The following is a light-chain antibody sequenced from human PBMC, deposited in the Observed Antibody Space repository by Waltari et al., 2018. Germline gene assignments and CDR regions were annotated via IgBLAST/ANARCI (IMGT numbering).Light chain of an antibody. CDR2: KAS. Sequence: DIQMTQSPSTLSASVGDRVANTCRASQSISTYLAWYQQKPGKAPKLLIYKASTLETGVPSRFSCGGSGTEFTLTISSLQADDFATYYCQQYDTPPWTFGQGTKVEFK. V-gene: IGKV1-5*03. CDR3: QQYDTPPWT. CDR1: QSISTY. J-gene: IGKJ1*01.